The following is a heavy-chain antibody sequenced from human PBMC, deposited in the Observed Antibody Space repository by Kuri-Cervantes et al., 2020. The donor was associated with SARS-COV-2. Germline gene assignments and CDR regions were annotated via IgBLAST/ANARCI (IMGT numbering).Heavy chain of an antibody. CDR2: IYYSGST. V-gene: IGHV4-38-2*01. Sequence: SETLSLTCAVSGYSISSGYYWGWIRQPPGKGLEWIGSIYYSGSTYYNPSLKSRVTISVDTSKNQFSLKLSSVTAAGTAVYYCARQSEGSGSYYWGQGTLVTVSS. D-gene: IGHD1-26*01. CDR3: ARQSEGSGSYY. CDR1: GYSISSGYY. J-gene: IGHJ4*02.